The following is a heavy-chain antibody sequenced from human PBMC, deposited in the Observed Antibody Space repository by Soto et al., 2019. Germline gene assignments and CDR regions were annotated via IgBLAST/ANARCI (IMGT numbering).Heavy chain of an antibody. J-gene: IGHJ6*02. CDR1: GFTFSSYA. Sequence: EVQLLESGGGLVQPGGSLRLSCAASGFTFSSYAMSRARQAPGKGLEWVSAISGSGGSTYYADSVKGRFTISRDNSKNTLYLQMSSLGAEDTAVYYCAKPRDYYGSGSLYYYYGMDVWGQGTTVTVSS. CDR3: AKPRDYYGSGSLYYYYGMDV. D-gene: IGHD3-10*01. V-gene: IGHV3-23*01. CDR2: ISGSGGST.